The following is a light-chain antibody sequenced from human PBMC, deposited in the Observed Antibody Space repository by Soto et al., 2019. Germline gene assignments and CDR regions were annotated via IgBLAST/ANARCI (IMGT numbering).Light chain of an antibody. CDR3: QQYNIWPRT. V-gene: IGKV3-15*01. CDR2: GAS. J-gene: IGKJ1*01. CDR1: QSVNSN. Sequence: EIVLTQSPAILSVSPGERSTLSCRASQSVNSNLAWYQQKPGQAPRLLIFGASTRATGIPARFSGSGSGAEFTLTISSLQSEDFAVYYCQQYNIWPRTFGQGTKVDIK.